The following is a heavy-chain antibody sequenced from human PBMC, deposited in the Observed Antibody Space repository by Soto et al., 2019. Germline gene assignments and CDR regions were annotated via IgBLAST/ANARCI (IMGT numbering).Heavy chain of an antibody. Sequence: QVQLVQSGAEVKKPGSSVKVSCKASGGTFNNYAISWVRQAPGQGLEWMGGIIPIIGTADYAHKFQGRLAISADDSTGTTFMELSRLRSEDTALYYCARGGVDVVATAAFDYWGQGTLVTVSS. J-gene: IGHJ4*02. V-gene: IGHV1-69*01. CDR2: IIPIIGTA. CDR3: ARGGVDVVATAAFDY. D-gene: IGHD5-12*01. CDR1: GGTFNNYA.